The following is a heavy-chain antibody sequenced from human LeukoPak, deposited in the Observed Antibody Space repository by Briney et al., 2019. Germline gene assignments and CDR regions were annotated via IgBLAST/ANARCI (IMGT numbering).Heavy chain of an antibody. CDR3: ARSGSSGWSVEDDY. Sequence: SETLSLTCTVSGGSISSGSYYWSWIRQPAGKGLEWIGRIYTSGSTNYNPSLKSRVTISVDTSKNQFSLKLSSVTAADTAVYYCARSGSSGWSVEDDYWGQGTLVTVSS. CDR2: IYTSGST. V-gene: IGHV4-61*02. CDR1: GGSISSGSYY. J-gene: IGHJ4*02. D-gene: IGHD6-19*01.